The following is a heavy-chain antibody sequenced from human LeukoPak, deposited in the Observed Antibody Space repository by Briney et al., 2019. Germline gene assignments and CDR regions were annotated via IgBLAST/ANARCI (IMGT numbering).Heavy chain of an antibody. D-gene: IGHD2-2*02. CDR1: GYSFSSYC. CDR3: ARHRLYCSSTSCYTGAEQRDAFDI. V-gene: IGHV5-51*01. CDR2: IYTSDSDT. Sequence: GESLKLSCEGSGYSFSSYCIGWVRQMPGKGLEWIAFIYTSDSDTRYSPSFQGQVTISADKSISTAYLQWSSLKASDTAMYYCARHRLYCSSTSCYTGAEQRDAFDIWGQGTMVTVSS. J-gene: IGHJ3*02.